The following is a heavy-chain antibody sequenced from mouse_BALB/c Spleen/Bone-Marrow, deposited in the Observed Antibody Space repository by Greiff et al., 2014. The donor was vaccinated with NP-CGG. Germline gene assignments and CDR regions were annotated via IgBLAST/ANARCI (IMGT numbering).Heavy chain of an antibody. CDR2: IWADGST. J-gene: IGHJ4*01. CDR1: GFSLTNYG. CDR3: ARITTATGAMDY. Sequence: QVQLQQSGPGLVAPSQSLSITCTVSGFSLTNYGVHWVRQPPGKGLEWLGVIWADGSTNYNSALMSRLSTSKDNSESQVFFKMNSLQTDDTAMYYCARITTATGAMDYWGQGTSVTVSS. V-gene: IGHV2-9*02. D-gene: IGHD1-2*01.